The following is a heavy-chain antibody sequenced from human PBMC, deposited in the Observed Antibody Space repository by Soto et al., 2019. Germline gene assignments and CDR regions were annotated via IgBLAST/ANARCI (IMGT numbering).Heavy chain of an antibody. CDR1: GFTFTSSA. CDR3: AAVEDSSSSDAFDI. D-gene: IGHD6-6*01. V-gene: IGHV1-58*01. CDR2: IVVGSGNT. Sequence: RASVKVSCKASGFTFTSSAVQWVRQARGQRLEWIGWIVVGSGNTNYAQKFQERVTITRDMSTSTAYMELSSLRSEDTVVYYCAAVEDSSSSDAFDIWGQGTMVTVSS. J-gene: IGHJ3*02.